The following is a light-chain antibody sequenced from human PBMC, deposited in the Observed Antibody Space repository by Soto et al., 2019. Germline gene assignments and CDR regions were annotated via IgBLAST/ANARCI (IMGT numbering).Light chain of an antibody. J-gene: IGLJ2*01. CDR3: NSYTSSSVV. Sequence: QSALTQPASVSGSPGQSITISCTGTSSDVGGYNYVSWYQQHPGKAPKLMIYDVSNRPSGVSNRFSGSKSGNTASLTISGXXAXXEADYYCNSYTSSSVVFGGGTQL. CDR2: DVS. V-gene: IGLV2-14*01. CDR1: SSDVGGYNY.